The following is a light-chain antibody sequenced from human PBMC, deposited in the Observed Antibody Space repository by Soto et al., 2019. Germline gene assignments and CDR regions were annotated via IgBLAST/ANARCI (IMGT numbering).Light chain of an antibody. CDR1: SSNIGSNH. Sequence: QSVLTQPPSASGTPGQRVIISCSGSSSNIGSNHVYWYQQFPGTAPRLLIYSSNQRPSGVPDRFSGSKSGTSASLAISGLRSEDEADYYCAAWGESLSGFYVFGTGTKLTVL. CDR3: AAWGESLSGFYV. V-gene: IGLV1-47*02. J-gene: IGLJ1*01. CDR2: SSN.